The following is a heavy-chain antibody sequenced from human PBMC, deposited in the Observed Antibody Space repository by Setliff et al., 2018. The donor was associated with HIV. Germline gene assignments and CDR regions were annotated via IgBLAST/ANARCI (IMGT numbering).Heavy chain of an antibody. CDR3: AREWELLGDNDAFDI. Sequence: GGSLRLSCAASGFTFNNYGMHWVRQAPGKGLEWVAFIQYDGSNKYYADSVKGRFTISRDNSKNTLYLQMNSLRAEDTAVYYCAREWELLGDNDAFDIWGQGTMVTVSS. CDR1: GFTFNNYG. D-gene: IGHD1-26*01. V-gene: IGHV3-30*02. CDR2: IQYDGSNK. J-gene: IGHJ3*02.